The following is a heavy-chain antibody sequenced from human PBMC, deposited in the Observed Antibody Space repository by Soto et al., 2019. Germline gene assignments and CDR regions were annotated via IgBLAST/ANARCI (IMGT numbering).Heavy chain of an antibody. CDR2: IIPIFGTA. J-gene: IGHJ4*02. CDR1: GGTFSSYA. Sequence: SVKVSCKASGGTFSSYAISWVRQAPGQGLEWMGGIIPIFGTANYAQKFQGRVTITADESTSTAYIELSSLRSEDTAVYYCARDTYYYDSSGYYYDYWGQGTLVTVSS. V-gene: IGHV1-69*13. CDR3: ARDTYYYDSSGYYYDY. D-gene: IGHD3-22*01.